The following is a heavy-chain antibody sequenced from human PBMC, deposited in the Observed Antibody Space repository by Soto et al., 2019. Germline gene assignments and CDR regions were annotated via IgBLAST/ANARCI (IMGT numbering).Heavy chain of an antibody. V-gene: IGHV3-7*01. CDR2: MKQDGSEK. Sequence: GSLILACSASGFTWCNYWMSWVRQAAGKGLEWVANMKQDGSEKYYVDSVKGRFTISRDNAKNSLYLQMNRLRAEDTAVYYCARVARTYYYDSSGYYEDYWGQGTLVTVSS. D-gene: IGHD3-22*01. CDR1: GFTWCNYW. CDR3: ARVARTYYYDSSGYYEDY. J-gene: IGHJ4*02.